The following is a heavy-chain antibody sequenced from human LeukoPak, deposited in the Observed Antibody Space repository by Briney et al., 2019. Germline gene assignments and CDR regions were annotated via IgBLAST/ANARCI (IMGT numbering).Heavy chain of an antibody. CDR2: INPNSGGT. CDR1: GYTFTGYY. Sequence: ASVKVSCKASGYTFTGYYMHWVRQAPGQGLEWMGWINPNSGGTNYAQKFQGRVTITRDTSISTAYMELSRLRSDDTAVYYCARPEYYYDSSGNYVVGWFDSWGPGILVTVSS. CDR3: ARPEYYYDSSGNYVVGWFDS. J-gene: IGHJ5*01. V-gene: IGHV1-2*02. D-gene: IGHD3-22*01.